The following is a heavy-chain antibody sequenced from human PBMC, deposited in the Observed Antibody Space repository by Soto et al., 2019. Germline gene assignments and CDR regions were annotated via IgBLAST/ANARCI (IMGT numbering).Heavy chain of an antibody. CDR2: INSDGSST. CDR3: GRGGDLWFGVLGHNWLDP. Sequence: EVQLVESGGGLVQPGGSLRLSCAASGFTFSSYWMHWVRQAPGKGLVWVSRINSDGSSTSYADSVKGRLTISRDNAKNAASPQMESLRGEDTAFFYRGRGGDLWFGVLGHNWLDPRGQGNQVPVSS. D-gene: IGHD3-10*01. CDR1: GFTFSSYW. V-gene: IGHV3-74*01. J-gene: IGHJ5*01.